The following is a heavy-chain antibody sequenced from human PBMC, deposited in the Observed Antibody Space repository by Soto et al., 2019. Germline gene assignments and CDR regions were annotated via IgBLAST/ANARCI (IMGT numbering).Heavy chain of an antibody. J-gene: IGHJ6*02. V-gene: IGHV4-38-2*01. CDR2: IYRSGST. D-gene: IGHD4-17*01. CDR1: GYSISSGYY. Sequence: SETLSLTCAVSGYSISSGYYWGWIRQPPGKGLEWIGSIYRSGSTYYNPSLKSRVTISVDTSKNQFSLKLSSVTAADTAVYYCARDYGDYGRAVNYYYYYGMDVWGQGTTVTVSS. CDR3: ARDYGDYGRAVNYYYYYGMDV.